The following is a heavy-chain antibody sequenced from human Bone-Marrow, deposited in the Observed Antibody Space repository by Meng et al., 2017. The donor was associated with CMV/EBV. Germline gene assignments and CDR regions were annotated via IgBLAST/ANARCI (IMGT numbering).Heavy chain of an antibody. V-gene: IGHV4-59*01. D-gene: IGHD2-15*01. Sequence: SETLALTCTVSGGSISSYYWSWIRQPPGKGLEWIGYIYYSGSTNYNPSLKSRVTISVDTSKNQFSLKLSSVTAVDTAVYYCARSVVVVAAAPYYYYGMDVWGQGTTVTVSS. CDR1: GGSISSYY. CDR3: ARSVVVVAAAPYYYYGMDV. J-gene: IGHJ6*02. CDR2: IYYSGST.